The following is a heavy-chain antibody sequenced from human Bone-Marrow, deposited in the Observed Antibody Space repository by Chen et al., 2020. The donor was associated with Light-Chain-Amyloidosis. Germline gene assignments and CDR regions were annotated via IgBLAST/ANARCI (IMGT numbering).Heavy chain of an antibody. Sequence: QVQLVQSGAEVKKPGASVQVSCKTSGYTFTNFFMHWVRQAPGQGLEWMGVIHPSGGTTNYAQKFQGRVTVTRDTSANTLYMDVSSLTSDDTAVYYCAKDISYDDILPGYPADAFDIWGQGTMVTVSS. D-gene: IGHD3-9*01. J-gene: IGHJ3*02. CDR2: IHPSGGTT. CDR3: AKDISYDDILPGYPADAFDI. CDR1: GYTFTNFF. V-gene: IGHV1-46*01.